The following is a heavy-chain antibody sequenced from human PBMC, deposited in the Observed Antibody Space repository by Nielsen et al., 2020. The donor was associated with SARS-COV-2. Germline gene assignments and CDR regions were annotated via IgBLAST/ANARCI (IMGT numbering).Heavy chain of an antibody. V-gene: IGHV3-23*01. CDR3: AASKSGYYFDL. CDR1: GFTFTNYG. D-gene: IGHD6-13*01. J-gene: IGHJ4*02. CDR2: ISASGGST. Sequence: GESLKISCAASGFTFTNYGMTWVRQDPGKGLEWVSTISASGGSTFYTDSVKGRFTISRDSFKNTLYLQMNSLRAEDTAVYYCAASKSGYYFDLWGQGTLATVSS.